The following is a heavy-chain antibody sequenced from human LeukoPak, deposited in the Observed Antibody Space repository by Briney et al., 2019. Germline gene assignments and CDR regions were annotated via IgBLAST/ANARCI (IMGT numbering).Heavy chain of an antibody. CDR2: ISNSGGKT. Sequence: GGSLRLSCAASGFTFSSYAMSWVRQAPGKGLEWVSSISNSGGKTFYTDSVKGQFTISRDNSKITLYLQMNSLRAEDTAVYYCAKSYNGYESKPDYWGQGTLVTVSS. CDR3: AKSYNGYESKPDY. J-gene: IGHJ4*02. CDR1: GFTFSSYA. D-gene: IGHD5-12*01. V-gene: IGHV3-23*01.